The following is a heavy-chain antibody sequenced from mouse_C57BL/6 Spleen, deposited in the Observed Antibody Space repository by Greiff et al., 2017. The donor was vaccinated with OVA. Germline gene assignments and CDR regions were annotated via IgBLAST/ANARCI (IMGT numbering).Heavy chain of an antibody. V-gene: IGHV5-4*01. D-gene: IGHD6-1*01. Sequence: EVHLVESGGGLVKPGGSLKLSCAASGFTFSSYAMSWVRQTPEKRLEWVATISDGGSYTYYPDNVKGRFTISRDNAKNNLYLQMSHLKSEDTAMYYCARDRGSYFDYWGQGTTLTVSS. CDR2: ISDGGSYT. CDR1: GFTFSSYA. CDR3: ARDRGSYFDY. J-gene: IGHJ2*01.